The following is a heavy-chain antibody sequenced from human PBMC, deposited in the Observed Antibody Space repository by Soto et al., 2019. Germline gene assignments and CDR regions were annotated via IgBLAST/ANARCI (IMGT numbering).Heavy chain of an antibody. CDR2: INHSGST. J-gene: IGHJ6*03. CDR3: ARGTPITIFGVVMRGYMDV. D-gene: IGHD3-3*01. Sequence: SETQSLTCAVDGGSCSGYYGSWIRQPPGKGLEWIGEINHSGSTNYNPSLKSRVTISVDTSKNQFSLKLSSVTAADTAVYYCARGTPITIFGVVMRGYMDVWGKGTTVTVSS. V-gene: IGHV4-34*01. CDR1: GGSCSGYY.